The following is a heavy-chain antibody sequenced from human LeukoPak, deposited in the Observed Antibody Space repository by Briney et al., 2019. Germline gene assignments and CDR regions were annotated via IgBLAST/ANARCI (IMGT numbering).Heavy chain of an antibody. Sequence: GGSLRLSCAASGFTFSSYAMSWVRQAPGKGLEWVSAISGSGGSTYYADSVKGRFTISRDNSKNTLYLQMNSLRAEDTAVYCCAKGERITMVRGVISHYFDYWGQGTLVTVSS. J-gene: IGHJ4*02. CDR1: GFTFSSYA. V-gene: IGHV3-23*01. CDR2: ISGSGGST. CDR3: AKGERITMVRGVISHYFDY. D-gene: IGHD3-10*01.